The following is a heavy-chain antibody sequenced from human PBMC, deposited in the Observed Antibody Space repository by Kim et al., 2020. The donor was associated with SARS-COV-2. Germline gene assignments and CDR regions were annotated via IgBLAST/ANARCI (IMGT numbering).Heavy chain of an antibody. Sequence: GGSLRLSCVASGFTFANYWMHWVRQAPGKGLVWISRIYSDGSSTGYADSVKGRFTISRDNTKNTLYLQMNSLKAEDTAVYHCATLVCDGGGCPCPDSDNWGPGTLVTVSS. CDR2: IYSDGSST. V-gene: IGHV3-74*01. J-gene: IGHJ4*02. D-gene: IGHD2-21*01. CDR3: ATLVCDGGGCPCPDSDN. CDR1: GFTFANYW.